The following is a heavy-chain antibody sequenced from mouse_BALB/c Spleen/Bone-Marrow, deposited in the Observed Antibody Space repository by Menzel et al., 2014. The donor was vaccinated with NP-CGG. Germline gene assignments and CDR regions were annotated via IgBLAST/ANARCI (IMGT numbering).Heavy chain of an antibody. Sequence: QVQLRQPGAEVVKPGAPVKLSCKASGYTFTRYWMHWVRQRPGRGLEWIGKIDPSDSETHYNHEFKDKATLTVDKSSSTAYIQLSSLTSEDSAVYFCARSGGNYVAWFVYWGQGTLVTVSP. D-gene: IGHD2-1*01. CDR3: ARSGGNYVAWFVY. CDR1: GYTFTRYW. J-gene: IGHJ3*01. CDR2: IDPSDSET. V-gene: IGHV1-69*02.